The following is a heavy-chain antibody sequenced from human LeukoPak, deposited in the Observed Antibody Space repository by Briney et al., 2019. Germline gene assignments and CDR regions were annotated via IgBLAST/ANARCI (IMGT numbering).Heavy chain of an antibody. CDR1: GYTFTSYG. V-gene: IGHV1-2*02. J-gene: IGHJ4*02. CDR2: INPNSGGT. CDR3: ARDGTSIAAVDY. D-gene: IGHD6-6*01. Sequence: ASVKVSCKASGYTFTSYGISWVRQAPGQGLEWMGWINPNSGGTNYAQKFQGRVTMTRDTSISTAYMELSRLRSDDTAVYYCARDGTSIAAVDYWGQGTLVTVSS.